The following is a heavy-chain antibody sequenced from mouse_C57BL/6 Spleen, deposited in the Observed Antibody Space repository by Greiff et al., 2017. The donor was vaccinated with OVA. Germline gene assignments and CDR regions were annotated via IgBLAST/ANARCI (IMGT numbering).Heavy chain of an antibody. D-gene: IGHD6-1*01. CDR3: ARSSPMDY. J-gene: IGHJ4*01. V-gene: IGHV1-50*01. CDR1: GYTFTSYW. CDR2: IDPSDSYT. Sequence: QVQLQQSGAELVKPGASVKLSCKASGYTFTSYWMQWVKQRPGQGLEWIGEIDPSDSYTNYNQKFKGKATLTVDTSSSTAYMQLSSLTSEDSAVYYCARSSPMDYWGQGTSVTVSS.